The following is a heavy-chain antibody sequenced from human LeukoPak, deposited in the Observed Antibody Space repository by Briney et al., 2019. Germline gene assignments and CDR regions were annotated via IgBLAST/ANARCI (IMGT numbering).Heavy chain of an antibody. D-gene: IGHD3-9*01. CDR3: AILGHYDILTGTTKHYFDY. CDR1: GGTFSSYA. CDR2: IIPIFGTA. Sequence: SVKVSCKASGGTFSSYAISGVRQAPGQGLEWMGGIIPIFGTANYAQKFQGRVTITTDESTSTAYMELSSLRSEDTAVYYCAILGHYDILTGTTKHYFDYWGQGTLVTVSS. V-gene: IGHV1-69*05. J-gene: IGHJ4*02.